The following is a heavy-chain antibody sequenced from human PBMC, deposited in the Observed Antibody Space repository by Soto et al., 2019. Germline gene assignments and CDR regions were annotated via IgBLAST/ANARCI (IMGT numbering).Heavy chain of an antibody. CDR2: IVVGSGNT. D-gene: IGHD6-6*01. V-gene: IGHV1-58*01. J-gene: IGHJ6*02. CDR3: AAEGSSSSEGNYYYYGMDV. Sequence: SVKVSCKASGFTFTSSAVQWVRQARGQRLEWIGWIVVGSGNTNYAQKFQERVTITRDMSTSTAYMELSSLRSEDTAVYYCAAEGSSSSEGNYYYYGMDVWGQGTTVTVSS. CDR1: GFTFTSSA.